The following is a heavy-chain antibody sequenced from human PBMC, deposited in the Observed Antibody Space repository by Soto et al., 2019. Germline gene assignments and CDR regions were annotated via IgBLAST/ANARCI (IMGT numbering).Heavy chain of an antibody. Sequence: QVQLVQSGAEVKKPGSSVKVSCKASGGTFSSYAISWVRQAPGQGLEWMGGTIPIFGTANYAQKFQGRGTITADKSTSTAYMELSSLRSEDTAVYYCASGAPDCSGGSCYSSDYFDYWGQGTLVTVSS. J-gene: IGHJ4*02. CDR1: GGTFSSYA. CDR3: ASGAPDCSGGSCYSSDYFDY. D-gene: IGHD2-15*01. V-gene: IGHV1-69*06. CDR2: TIPIFGTA.